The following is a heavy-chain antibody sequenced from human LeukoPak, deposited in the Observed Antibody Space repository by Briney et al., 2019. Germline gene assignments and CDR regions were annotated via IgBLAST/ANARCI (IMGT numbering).Heavy chain of an antibody. CDR2: INPNSGGT. CDR3: ASGRVWFGEPDHAFDI. Sequence: GASVKVSCKASGYTFTGYYMHWVRQAPGQGLEWMGWINPNSGGTNYAQKFQGRVTMTRDTSISTAYMELSRLRSDATAVYYCASGRVWFGEPDHAFDIWGQGTMVTVSS. D-gene: IGHD3-10*01. V-gene: IGHV1-2*02. J-gene: IGHJ3*02. CDR1: GYTFTGYY.